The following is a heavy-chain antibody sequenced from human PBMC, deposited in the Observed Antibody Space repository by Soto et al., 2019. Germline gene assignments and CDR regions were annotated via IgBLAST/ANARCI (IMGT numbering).Heavy chain of an antibody. CDR1: GYTFTRYC. CDR2: ISAYNGNT. J-gene: IGHJ5*02. CDR3: ARAPRVVVVPAAKNWFDP. D-gene: IGHD2-2*01. V-gene: IGHV1-18*04. Sequence: ASVKVSCKASGYTFTRYCISWVRQAPGQGLEWMGWISAYNGNTNYAQKLQGRVTMTTDTSTSTAYMELRSLRSDDTAVYYCARAPRVVVVPAAKNWFDPWGQGTLVTVSS.